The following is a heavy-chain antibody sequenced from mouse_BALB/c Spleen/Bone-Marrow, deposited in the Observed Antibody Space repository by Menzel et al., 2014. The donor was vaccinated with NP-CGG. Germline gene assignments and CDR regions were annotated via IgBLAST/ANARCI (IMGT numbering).Heavy chain of an antibody. J-gene: IGHJ2*01. CDR1: GYTFTSYW. CDR3: ASYYDYDGRGY. Sequence: VQLQQSGAELARPGVSVKLSCKASGYTFTSYWMQWVKQRPGQGLEWIGAIYPGDGDTRYTQKFKGKATLTADKSSSTAYMQLSSLASEDSAVYYCASYYDYDGRGYWGQGTTLTVSS. V-gene: IGHV1-87*01. CDR2: IYPGDGDT. D-gene: IGHD2-4*01.